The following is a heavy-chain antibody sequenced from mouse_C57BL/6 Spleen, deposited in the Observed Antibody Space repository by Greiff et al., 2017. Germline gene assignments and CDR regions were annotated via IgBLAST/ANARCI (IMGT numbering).Heavy chain of an antibody. J-gene: IGHJ1*03. V-gene: IGHV1-81*01. Sequence: QVQLQQSGAELARPGASVKLSCKASGYTFTSYGISWVKQRTGQGLEWIGEIYPRSGNTYYNEKFKGKATLTADKSSSSAYMELRSLTSADSAVYFCAEYGSSSYWYFDVWGTGTTVTVSS. CDR1: GYTFTSYG. D-gene: IGHD1-1*01. CDR2: IYPRSGNT. CDR3: AEYGSSSYWYFDV.